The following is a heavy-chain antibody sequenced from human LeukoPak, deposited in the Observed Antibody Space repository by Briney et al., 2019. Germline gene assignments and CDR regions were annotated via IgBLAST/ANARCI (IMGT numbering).Heavy chain of an antibody. Sequence: GGSLRLSCAASGFTFSSYAMSWVRQAPGKGLGWVSAISGSGGSTYYADSVKGRFTISRDNSRNTLYLQMNSLRAEDTAVYYCAKQSIAAAGYYFDYWGQGTLVTVSS. D-gene: IGHD6-13*01. V-gene: IGHV3-23*01. J-gene: IGHJ4*02. CDR3: AKQSIAAAGYYFDY. CDR2: ISGSGGST. CDR1: GFTFSSYA.